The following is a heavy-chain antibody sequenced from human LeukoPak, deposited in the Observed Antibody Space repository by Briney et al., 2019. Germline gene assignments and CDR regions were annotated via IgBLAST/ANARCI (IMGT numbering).Heavy chain of an antibody. D-gene: IGHD3-22*01. Sequence: GASVKVSCKASGYTFTSYYMDWVRQAPGQGLEWMGVISPSGGSTIYAQKFQGRVTMTRDMSTSTVYMELSSLKSEDTAVYYCARGRHYYDSSIIDIGRWGQGTLVTVSS. CDR1: GYTFTSYY. V-gene: IGHV1-46*01. CDR3: ARGRHYYDSSIIDIGR. CDR2: ISPSGGST. J-gene: IGHJ5*02.